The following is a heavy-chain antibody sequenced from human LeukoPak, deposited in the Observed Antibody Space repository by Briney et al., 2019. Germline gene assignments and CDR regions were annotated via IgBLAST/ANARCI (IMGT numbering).Heavy chain of an antibody. V-gene: IGHV4-34*01. D-gene: IGHD3-10*01. CDR2: INHSGST. CDR3: ARGHWGLWFGENYFDY. CDR1: GGSFSGYY. Sequence: PSETLSLTCAVYGGSFSGYYWSWIRQPPGKGLEWIGEINHSGSTNYNPSLKSRVTITVDTSTNHFSLQLSSVTAADTAVYYCARGHWGLWFGENYFDYWGRGTLVTVSS. J-gene: IGHJ4*02.